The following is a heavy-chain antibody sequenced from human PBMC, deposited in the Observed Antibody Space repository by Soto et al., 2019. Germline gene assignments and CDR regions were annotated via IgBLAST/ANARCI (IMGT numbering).Heavy chain of an antibody. D-gene: IGHD2-21*01. CDR3: ARIARNDAFDI. Sequence: QVQLQESGPGLVKPSGTLSLTCAVSGGSISSSNWWRWVRQPPGKGLEWVGEIYHRGSTNYNPSLKSRVPISVDKAKNQGSLKQSAVTAADTAVYYGARIARNDAFDIWGQGTMVTVAS. CDR1: GGSISSSNW. CDR2: IYHRGST. J-gene: IGHJ3*02. V-gene: IGHV4-4*02.